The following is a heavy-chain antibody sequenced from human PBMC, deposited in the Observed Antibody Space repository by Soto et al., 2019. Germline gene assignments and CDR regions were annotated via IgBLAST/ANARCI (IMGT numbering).Heavy chain of an antibody. Sequence: QVQLVESGGGVVQPGRSLRLSCAASGFAFSSYAMNWVRQAPSKWLEWVAVISYDGSNKYYADSVKGRFTISRDNSKNTLYLQMNSLRAEDTAVYYCARVSSGWYAPIDYWGQGTLVTVSS. CDR3: ARVSSGWYAPIDY. CDR1: GFAFSSYA. CDR2: ISYDGSNK. D-gene: IGHD6-19*01. J-gene: IGHJ4*02. V-gene: IGHV3-30-3*01.